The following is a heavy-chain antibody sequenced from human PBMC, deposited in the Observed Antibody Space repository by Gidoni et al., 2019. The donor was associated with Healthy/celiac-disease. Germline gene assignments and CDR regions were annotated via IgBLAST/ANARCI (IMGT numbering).Heavy chain of an antibody. CDR2: IYYSGST. CDR3: AREGGTIFGPTGGLGY. J-gene: IGHJ4*02. Sequence: QVQLQESGPGLVKPSETLSLTCTVSGGSISSYYWSWIRQPPGKGLEWIGYIYYSGSTNYNPSLKSRVTISVDTSKNQFSLKLSSVTAADTAVYYCAREGGTIFGPTGGLGYWGQGTLVTVSS. V-gene: IGHV4-59*01. D-gene: IGHD3-3*01. CDR1: GGSISSYY.